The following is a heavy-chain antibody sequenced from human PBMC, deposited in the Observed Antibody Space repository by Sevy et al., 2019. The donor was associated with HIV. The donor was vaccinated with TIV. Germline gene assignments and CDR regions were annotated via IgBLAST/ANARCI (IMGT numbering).Heavy chain of an antibody. CDR1: GGSFSGYY. J-gene: IGHJ4*02. D-gene: IGHD3-10*01. Sequence: SETLSLTCAVYGGSFSGYYWSWIRQPPGKGLKSIGEINHSGSTNYNPSLKSRVTISVDTSKNQFSLKLSSVTAADTAVYYCARGPTVLLWFGESYYFDYWGQGTLVTVSS. V-gene: IGHV4-34*01. CDR3: ARGPTVLLWFGESYYFDY. CDR2: INHSGST.